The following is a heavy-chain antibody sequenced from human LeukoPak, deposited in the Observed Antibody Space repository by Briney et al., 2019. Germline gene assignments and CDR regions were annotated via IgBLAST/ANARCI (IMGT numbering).Heavy chain of an antibody. V-gene: IGHV3-23*01. Sequence: GGSLRLSCTASGFTFGDYAMSWVRQAPGKGLEWVSSIGSSGVTTYYADSVKGRFTISRDNSKNTLYLQMDSLRDEDTAEYYCVKDRPTWPIDYWGQGTLVTVSS. D-gene: IGHD5-12*01. J-gene: IGHJ4*02. CDR2: IGSSGVTT. CDR1: GFTFGDYA. CDR3: VKDRPTWPIDY.